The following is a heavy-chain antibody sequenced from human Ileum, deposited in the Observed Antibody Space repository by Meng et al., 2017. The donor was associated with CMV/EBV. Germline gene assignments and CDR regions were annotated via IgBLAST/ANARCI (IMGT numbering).Heavy chain of an antibody. Sequence: QVELQGAGPVLVKPSATRSLTCTVSGGSMSSYYWSWIRQPAGKGLEWIGRIYTSGSSNYNSSLKSRVTMSVDTSKNQFSMKLNSVTAADTAVYYCAREGPTDWGRALDYWGQGTLVTVSS. CDR2: IYTSGSS. J-gene: IGHJ4*02. CDR1: GGSMSSYY. D-gene: IGHD7-27*01. CDR3: AREGPTDWGRALDY. V-gene: IGHV4-4*07.